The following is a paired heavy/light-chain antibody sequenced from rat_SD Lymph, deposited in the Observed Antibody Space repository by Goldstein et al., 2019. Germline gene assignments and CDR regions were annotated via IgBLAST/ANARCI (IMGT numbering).Heavy chain of an antibody. Sequence: QVQLQQSGAELVKPGSSVKISCKASGYTFTSYDMHWIKQQPGNGLEWIGWIYPGNGNTKYNQKFNGKATLTADKSSSTAYMQLSSLTSEDSAVYFCAAPTGDWFAYWGQGTLVTVSS. CDR2: IYPGNGNT. D-gene: IGHD3-2*01. J-gene: IGHJ3*01. CDR1: GYTFTSYD. CDR3: AAPTGDWFAY. V-gene: IGHV1-28*01.
Light chain of an antibody. J-gene: IGKJ4*01. CDR1: ESVSTL. V-gene: IGKV3S9*01. CDR2: LAS. Sequence: DTVLTQSPALAVSPGERVTISCRASESVSTLMHWYQQKPGQQPKLLIYLASNLESGVPARFSGSGSGTDFTLTIDPVEADDTATYYCQQSWNDPFTFGSGTKLEIK. CDR3: QQSWNDPFT.